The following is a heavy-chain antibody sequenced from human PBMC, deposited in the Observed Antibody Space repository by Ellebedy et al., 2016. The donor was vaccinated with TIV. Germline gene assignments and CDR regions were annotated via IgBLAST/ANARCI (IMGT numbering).Heavy chain of an antibody. J-gene: IGHJ4*02. D-gene: IGHD2-21*01. CDR3: ARGTPHIPQYYFDY. CDR1: GYTFTGYY. CDR2: IFPMLRTT. Sequence: SVKVSCXASGYTFTGYYMHWVRQVPGQGLEWMGAIFPMLRTTNYAQSFQGRATITADESTSTAYMELSSLRPDDTAMYYCARGTPHIPQYYFDYWGQGTLVTVSS. V-gene: IGHV1-69*13.